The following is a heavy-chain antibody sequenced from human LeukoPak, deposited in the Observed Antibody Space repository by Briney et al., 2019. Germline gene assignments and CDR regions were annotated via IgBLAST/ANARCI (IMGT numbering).Heavy chain of an antibody. CDR3: ARGSFGVVMMAFDP. V-gene: IGHV4-34*01. J-gene: IGHJ5*02. CDR2: INHSGST. D-gene: IGHD3-3*01. CDR1: GGSFSGYY. Sequence: PSETLSLTCAVYGGSFSGYYWSWIRQPPGKGLEWIGEINHSGSTNYNPSLKSRVTISVDTSKNQFSLKLSSVTAADAAVYYCARGSFGVVMMAFDPWGQGTLVTVSS.